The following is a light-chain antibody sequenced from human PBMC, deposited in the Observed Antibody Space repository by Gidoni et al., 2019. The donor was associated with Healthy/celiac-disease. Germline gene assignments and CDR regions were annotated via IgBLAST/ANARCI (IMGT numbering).Light chain of an antibody. CDR2: GAS. Sequence: VLTLSPVTLSLSPGERATLSCRASQRVSSSYLDWYQQKPGQAPRLLIYGASRRATGIPDRLSGSGSGTDFTLTISRLEPEDFAVYYCQQYGSSPMYTFGQGTKLEIK. J-gene: IGKJ2*01. CDR3: QQYGSSPMYT. CDR1: QRVSSSY. V-gene: IGKV3-20*01.